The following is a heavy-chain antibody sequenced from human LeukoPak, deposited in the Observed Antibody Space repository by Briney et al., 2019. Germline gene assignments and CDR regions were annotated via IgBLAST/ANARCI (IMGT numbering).Heavy chain of an antibody. CDR1: GFTYTDYW. D-gene: IGHD5-18*01. V-gene: IGHV3-74*01. Sequence: GGSLRLSCVGSGFTYTDYWMHWFRQAPGKGPVWVSRINPDGTIIDYADSVKGRFSISRGNAKNLLYLQMNGLRADDTAVYYCAKDLSWNTADRWGQGILVTVSS. J-gene: IGHJ5*02. CDR2: INPDGTII. CDR3: AKDLSWNTADR.